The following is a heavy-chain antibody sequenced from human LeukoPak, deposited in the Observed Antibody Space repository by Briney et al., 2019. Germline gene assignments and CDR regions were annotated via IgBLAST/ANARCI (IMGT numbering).Heavy chain of an antibody. Sequence: GASVKVSCKASGYTFTSYDINWVRQATGQGLEWMGIINPSGGSTSYAQKFQGRVTMTRDTSTSTVYMELSSLRSEDTAVYYCARDNGGFLALDGSGSYYFDYWGQGTLVTVSS. CDR3: ARDNGGFLALDGSGSYYFDY. V-gene: IGHV1-46*01. D-gene: IGHD3-10*01. J-gene: IGHJ4*02. CDR2: INPSGGST. CDR1: GYTFTSYD.